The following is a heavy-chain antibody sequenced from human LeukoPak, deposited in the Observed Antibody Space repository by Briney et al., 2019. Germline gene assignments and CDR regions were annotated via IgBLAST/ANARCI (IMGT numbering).Heavy chain of an antibody. CDR3: AKRRYSSSWSYYYGMDV. V-gene: IGHV3-23*01. CDR2: ISGSGGST. Sequence: GGSLRLSCAASGFTFSSYAMTWGRQAPGKGLEWVSEISGSGGSTYYADSVKGRFTISRDNSKNTLYLQMNSLRAEDTAVYYCAKRRYSSSWSYYYGMDVWGQGTTVTVSS. D-gene: IGHD6-13*01. CDR1: GFTFSSYA. J-gene: IGHJ6*02.